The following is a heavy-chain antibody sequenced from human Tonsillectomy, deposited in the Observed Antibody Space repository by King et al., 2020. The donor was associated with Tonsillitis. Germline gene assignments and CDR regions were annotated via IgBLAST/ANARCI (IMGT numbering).Heavy chain of an antibody. D-gene: IGHD3-16*02. CDR3: ARQGELSLFGAFDI. J-gene: IGHJ3*02. CDR2: VYYSGST. CDR1: GGSISSSSYY. V-gene: IGHV4-39*01. Sequence: LQLQESGPGLVKPSETLSLTCTVSGGSISSSSYYLGWIRQPPGKGLEWIGGVYYSGSTYYNSSLKSRVTLSVDTSNNRFSLRLSSVTAADTAVYYCARQGELSLFGAFDIWGQGTMVTVSS.